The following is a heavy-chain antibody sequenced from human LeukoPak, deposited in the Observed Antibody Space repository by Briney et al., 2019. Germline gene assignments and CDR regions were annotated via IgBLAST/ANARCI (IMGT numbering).Heavy chain of an antibody. D-gene: IGHD4-11*01. J-gene: IGHJ4*02. V-gene: IGHV4-61*02. CDR3: ARGLLSTVEY. CDR1: GGSISSGSYY. Sequence: PSETLSLTCTVSGGSISSGSYYWSWIRQPAGKGLEWIGRIYTSGSTNYNPSLKSRVTISVDTSKNQISLRVSSVTAADTAVYYCARGLLSTVEYWGQGTLVTVSS. CDR2: IYTSGST.